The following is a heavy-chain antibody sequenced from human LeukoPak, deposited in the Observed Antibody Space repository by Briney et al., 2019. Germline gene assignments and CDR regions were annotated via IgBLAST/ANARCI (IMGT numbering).Heavy chain of an antibody. V-gene: IGHV3-74*01. J-gene: IGHJ2*01. CDR1: GFTFSSYW. D-gene: IGHD1-26*01. CDR2: IKTDGSIT. CDR3: ARVGLGEWYFDL. Sequence: GGSLRLSCAASGFTFSSYWMHWVRQGPGKGLVWVSRIKTDGSITSYADSVKGRFTISRDNAKNTLYVQMNSLRVEDTAVYYCARVGLGEWYFDLWGRGTLVTVSS.